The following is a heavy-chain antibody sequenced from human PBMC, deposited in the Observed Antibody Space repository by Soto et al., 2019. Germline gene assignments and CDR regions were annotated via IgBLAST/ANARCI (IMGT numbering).Heavy chain of an antibody. Sequence: GGSLRLSCAASGFTFSIYAMSWVRQAPGKGLEWVSAISGSGGSTYYADSVKGRFTISRDNSKNTLYLQMNSLRAEDTAVYYCAKSTEAAGTNFDYWGQGTLVTVSS. CDR3: AKSTEAAGTNFDY. V-gene: IGHV3-23*01. J-gene: IGHJ4*02. CDR1: GFTFSIYA. CDR2: ISGSGGST. D-gene: IGHD6-13*01.